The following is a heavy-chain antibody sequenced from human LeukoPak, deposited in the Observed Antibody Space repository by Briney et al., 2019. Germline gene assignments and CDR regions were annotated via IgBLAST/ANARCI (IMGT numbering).Heavy chain of an antibody. CDR2: IRDDGSNK. Sequence: PGGSLRLSCAASGFTFSNYGMHWVRQAPGKGLELVAFIRDDGSNKDYADSVKGRFTISRDNSKNTLYLQMNSLRAEDTAVYYCAKDGYNYSDYWGQGTLVTVSS. J-gene: IGHJ4*02. V-gene: IGHV3-30*02. D-gene: IGHD5-24*01. CDR3: AKDGYNYSDY. CDR1: GFTFSNYG.